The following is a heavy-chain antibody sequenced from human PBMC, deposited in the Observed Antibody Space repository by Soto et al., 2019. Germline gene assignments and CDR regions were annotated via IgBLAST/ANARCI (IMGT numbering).Heavy chain of an antibody. J-gene: IGHJ3*02. CDR3: ARDDSFAFDI. V-gene: IGHV3-48*01. CDR1: EFTFTSYS. CDR2: IRGTT. D-gene: IGHD2-21*01. Sequence: PVVPMRLSWTASEFTFTSYSMNWVRQAPEKGLEWVSYIRGTTHYADSVKGRFTISRDNARSSLYLQMNSLRADDTAVYYCARDDSFAFDIWGQGTMVTVSS.